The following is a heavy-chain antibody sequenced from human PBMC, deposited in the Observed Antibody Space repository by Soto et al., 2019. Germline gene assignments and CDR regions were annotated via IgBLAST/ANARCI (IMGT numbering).Heavy chain of an antibody. D-gene: IGHD6-13*01. CDR3: SRDVGIAAAGSGDYYYGMDV. J-gene: IGHJ6*02. Sequence: GGSLRLSCAASGFTVSSNYMSWVRQAPGKGLEWVSVIYSGGSTYYADSVKGRFTISRDNSKNTLYLQMNSLRAEDTAVYYGSRDVGIAAAGSGDYYYGMDVWGQGTTVTVSS. CDR2: IYSGGST. CDR1: GFTVSSNY. V-gene: IGHV3-66*01.